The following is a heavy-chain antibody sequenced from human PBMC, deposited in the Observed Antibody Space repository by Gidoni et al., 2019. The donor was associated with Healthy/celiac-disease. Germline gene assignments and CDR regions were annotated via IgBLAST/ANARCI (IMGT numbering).Heavy chain of an antibody. CDR2: INTNTGDH. CDR1: GYTFTSYA. J-gene: IGHJ4*02. Sequence: QVQLVQSGSELKQPGASVTVSCKAYGYTFTSYAMKWVRQDPGQGLEWIGWINTNTGDHTYAHGFTGRFVFSLYTSVSTAYLQSSILKAEDSAVYYCARTDYVWGSYRLFDYWGQGTLVTVSS. CDR3: ARTDYVWGSYRLFDY. V-gene: IGHV7-4-1*02. D-gene: IGHD3-16*02.